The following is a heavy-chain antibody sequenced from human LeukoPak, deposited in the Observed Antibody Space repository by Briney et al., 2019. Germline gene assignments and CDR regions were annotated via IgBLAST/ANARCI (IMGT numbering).Heavy chain of an antibody. CDR1: GYSFTSYW. CDR3: ARFIWVAVAGIFERSFDY. V-gene: IGHV5-51*03. CDR2: IYPGDSAS. J-gene: IGHJ4*02. D-gene: IGHD6-19*01. Sequence: GESLKISGKASGYSFTSYWSGWVRQMPGKGLEWMGIIYPGDSASRYSPHTQGKVTISAAKSTSTANLQWTSLKASDTAMYSWARFIWVAVAGIFERSFDYWGQGTLVTVSS.